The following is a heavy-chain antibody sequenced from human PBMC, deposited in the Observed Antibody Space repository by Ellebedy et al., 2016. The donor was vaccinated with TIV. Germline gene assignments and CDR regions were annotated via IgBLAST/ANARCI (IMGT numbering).Heavy chain of an antibody. V-gene: IGHV3-48*04. CDR2: ISGSGGMM. D-gene: IGHD3-10*01. J-gene: IGHJ4*02. CDR3: ARRSRGPSYYFDY. Sequence: GESLKISCAVSGFTSNSYAMSWVRQAPGKGLEWISYISGSGGMMDHADSVKGRFTISRDNAKNSLYLQLSSLRAEDTAVYYCARRSRGPSYYFDYWGQGALVTVSS. CDR1: GFTSNSYA.